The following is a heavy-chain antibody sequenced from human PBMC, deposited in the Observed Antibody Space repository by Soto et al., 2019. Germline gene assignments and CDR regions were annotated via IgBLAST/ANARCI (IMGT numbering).Heavy chain of an antibody. CDR2: ISHSGST. D-gene: IGHD6-19*01. V-gene: IGHV4-30-2*01. J-gene: IGHJ4*02. Sequence: QLQLQESGSGLVKPSQTLSLTCAVSGGSISSGGYSWSWIRQPPGKGLEWIGYISHSGSTYFNPSLKSRVTIPVDRSKNQFSLKLGCGTAADSAVYYCARGGLLPDYWGQGTLVTVSS. CDR1: GGSISSGGYS. CDR3: ARGGLLPDY.